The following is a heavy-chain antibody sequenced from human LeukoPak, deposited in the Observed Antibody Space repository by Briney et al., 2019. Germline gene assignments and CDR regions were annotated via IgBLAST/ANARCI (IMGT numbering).Heavy chain of an antibody. CDR2: IHTSGST. D-gene: IGHD6-6*01. V-gene: IGHV4-4*07. Sequence: SETLSLTCTVSGGSTSSYYWSWIRQPAGKGLQWIGLIHTSGSTDYNPSLGSRVTMSVDTSKNPSSLKLSSVTAADTAVYYCAREGSMTARPFVSIDYWGQGTLVTVSS. CDR1: GGSTSSYY. J-gene: IGHJ4*02. CDR3: AREGSMTARPFVSIDY.